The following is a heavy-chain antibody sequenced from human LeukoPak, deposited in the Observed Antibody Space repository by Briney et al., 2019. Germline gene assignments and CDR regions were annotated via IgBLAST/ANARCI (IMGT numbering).Heavy chain of an antibody. V-gene: IGHV3-30*04. J-gene: IGHJ4*02. CDR1: GFTFSSYA. Sequence: GSLRLSCAASGFTFSSYAMHWVRQAPGKGLEWVAVISFHGSDKYYADSEKGRFTISRDNSKNTLYLQMNSLRAEDTAVFYCASSNSSSWSPFDYWGQGTLVTVSS. CDR2: ISFHGSDK. D-gene: IGHD6-13*01. CDR3: ASSNSSSWSPFDY.